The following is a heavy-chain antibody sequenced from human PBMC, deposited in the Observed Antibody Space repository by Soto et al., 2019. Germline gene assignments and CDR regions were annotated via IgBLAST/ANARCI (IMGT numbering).Heavy chain of an antibody. CDR1: GFTFSNAW. V-gene: IGHV3-15*01. Sequence: EVQLVESGGGLVKPGGSLRLSCAASGFTFSNAWMSWVRQAPGKGLEWVGRIKSKTDGGTTDYAAPVKGRFTISRDDSKNTLYLQMNSLKTEDTAVYYCTTEFASPSSGYFWSPFDYWGKGTLVTVSS. CDR2: IKSKTDGGTT. J-gene: IGHJ4*02. D-gene: IGHD3-22*01. CDR3: TTEFASPSSGYFWSPFDY.